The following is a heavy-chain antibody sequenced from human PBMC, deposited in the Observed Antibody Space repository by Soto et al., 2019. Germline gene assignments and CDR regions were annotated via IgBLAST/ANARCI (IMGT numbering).Heavy chain of an antibody. D-gene: IGHD5-18*01. V-gene: IGHV4-4*07. CDR2: IYTSGST. Sequence: LSLTCSVSGTSVSNYYWSWIRQPAGKGLEHIGRIYTSGSTSYNPSLKSRVTMSMDTSQTQIYLNLTSVTAADTAVYYCARGGIQLSYAFDYWGQGILVTVYS. CDR1: GTSVSNYY. J-gene: IGHJ4*02. CDR3: ARGGIQLSYAFDY.